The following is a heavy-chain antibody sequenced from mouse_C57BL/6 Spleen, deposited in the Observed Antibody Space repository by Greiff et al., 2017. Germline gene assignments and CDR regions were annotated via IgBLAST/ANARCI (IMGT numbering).Heavy chain of an antibody. CDR1: GFTFSDYG. CDR3: ARQGSNHYWYFDV. CDR2: ISSGSSTI. J-gene: IGHJ1*03. Sequence: EVMLVESGGGLVKPGGSLKLSCAASGFTFSDYGMHWVRQAPEKGLEWVAYISSGSSTIYYADTVKGRFTISRDNAKNTLFLQMTSLRSEDTAMYYCARQGSNHYWYFDVWGTGTTVTVSS. V-gene: IGHV5-17*01. D-gene: IGHD2-5*01.